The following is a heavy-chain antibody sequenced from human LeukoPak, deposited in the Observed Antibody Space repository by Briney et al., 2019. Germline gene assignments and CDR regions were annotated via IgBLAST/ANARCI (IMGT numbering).Heavy chain of an antibody. Sequence: SQTLSLTCTVSGGSISSGGYYWSWIRQHPGKGLEWIGYIYYSGSTYYNPSLKSRVTISVDTSKNQFSLKLSSVIAADTAVYYCARSSGYHQIDYWGQGTLVTVSS. CDR1: GGSISSGGYY. J-gene: IGHJ4*02. CDR3: ARSSGYHQIDY. V-gene: IGHV4-31*03. CDR2: IYYSGST. D-gene: IGHD3-22*01.